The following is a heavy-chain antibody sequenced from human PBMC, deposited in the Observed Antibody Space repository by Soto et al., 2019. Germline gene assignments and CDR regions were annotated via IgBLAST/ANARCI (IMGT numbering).Heavy chain of an antibody. D-gene: IGHD4-17*01. CDR2: ISHDGSHK. Sequence: QVQLVESGGGVVQPGRSLRLCCAAAGFTFSSYTIHWVRQAPGKGLEWVAVISHDGSHKYYADFVKGRFTISRDNSKNTVYLQTNSLRAEDTAVYYCARAPAPDYGGVGDYWGQGTLVTVSS. J-gene: IGHJ4*02. CDR3: ARAPAPDYGGVGDY. CDR1: GFTFSSYT. V-gene: IGHV3-30-3*01.